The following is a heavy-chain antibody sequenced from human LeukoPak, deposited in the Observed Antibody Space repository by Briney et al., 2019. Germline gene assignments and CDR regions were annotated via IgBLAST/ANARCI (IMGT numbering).Heavy chain of an antibody. J-gene: IGHJ6*02. CDR3: ASSEISLAGQNYYGMDV. CDR2: INPSGGST. CDR1: GYTFNTYY. Sequence: ASVKVSCKASGYTFNTYYIHLVRQAPGQGLEWMGIINPSGGSTTYAQKFQGRLTMTGDTSTSTVYMELSSLRSEDTAVYYCASSEISLAGQNYYGMDVWGQGTMVTVSS. V-gene: IGHV1-46*02. D-gene: IGHD6-19*01.